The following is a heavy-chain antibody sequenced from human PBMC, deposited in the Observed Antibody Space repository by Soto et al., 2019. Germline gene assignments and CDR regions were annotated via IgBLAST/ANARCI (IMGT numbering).Heavy chain of an antibody. CDR3: ARREFTSSFVRFDP. CDR2: IDPSDSYT. D-gene: IGHD3-10*01. J-gene: IGHJ5*02. CDR1: GYTFTNYW. Sequence: GESLKISCKGSGYTFTNYWINWVRQMPRKGLEWMGTIDPSDSYTNYSPSFQGHVTISADKSISTAYLQWSSLKASDTAMYYCARREFTSSFVRFDPWGQGTLVTVSS. V-gene: IGHV5-10-1*01.